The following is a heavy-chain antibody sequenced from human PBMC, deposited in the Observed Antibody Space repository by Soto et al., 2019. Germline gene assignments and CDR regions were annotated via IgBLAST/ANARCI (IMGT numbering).Heavy chain of an antibody. V-gene: IGHV4-30-2*01. CDR2: IYHSGST. CDR3: ARDPGR. J-gene: IGHJ4*02. Sequence: QLQLQESGSGLVKPSQTLSLTCAVSGGSISSGGYSWSWIRQPPGKGLEWIGYIYHSGSTYYNPSLKSRVTISVARSKNQCSLQLSSVTAAETAVYYCARDPGRWGQGTLVTVSS. CDR1: GGSISSGGYS.